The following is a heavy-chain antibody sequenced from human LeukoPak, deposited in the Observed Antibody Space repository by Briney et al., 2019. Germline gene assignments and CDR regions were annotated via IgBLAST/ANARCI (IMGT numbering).Heavy chain of an antibody. V-gene: IGHV3-48*02. J-gene: IGHJ6*02. D-gene: IGHD3-10*01. Sequence: GGSLGLSCAASGFTFSSSAMSWVRQAPGKGLEWVSYISSSSTIYYADSVKGRFTISRDNAKNSLYLQMNSLRDEDTAVYYCARDRGIYYYYYGMDVWGQGTTVTVSS. CDR2: ISSSSTI. CDR3: ARDRGIYYYYYGMDV. CDR1: GFTFSSSA.